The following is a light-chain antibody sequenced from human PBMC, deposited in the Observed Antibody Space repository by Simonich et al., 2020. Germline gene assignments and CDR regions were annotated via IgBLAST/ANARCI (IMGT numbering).Light chain of an antibody. CDR2: KVS. V-gene: IGKV2-30*02. J-gene: IGKJ1*01. CDR1: QSLVHSDGNTY. CDR3: MQGTHWPPWT. Sequence: DVVMTQSPLSLPVTLGQQASISCRSSQSLVHSDGNTYLNWFQQRPGQSPRRLIYKVSNRDSGVPDRFSGSVSGTDFTLKISRVEAEDVGVYYCMQGTHWPPWTFGQGTKVEIK.